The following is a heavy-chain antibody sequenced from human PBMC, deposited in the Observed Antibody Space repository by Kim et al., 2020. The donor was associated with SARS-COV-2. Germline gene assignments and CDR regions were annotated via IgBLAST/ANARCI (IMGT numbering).Heavy chain of an antibody. Sequence: GGSLRLSCAASGFTFSSYSMNWVRQAPGKGLEWVSSISSSSSYIYYADSVKGRFTISRDNAKNSLYLQMNSLRAEDTAVYYCARDRGGNGNRGGFDIWGQGTMVTVSS. CDR3: ARDRGGNGNRGGFDI. CDR2: ISSSSSYI. CDR1: GFTFSSYS. V-gene: IGHV3-21*01. D-gene: IGHD2-15*01. J-gene: IGHJ3*02.